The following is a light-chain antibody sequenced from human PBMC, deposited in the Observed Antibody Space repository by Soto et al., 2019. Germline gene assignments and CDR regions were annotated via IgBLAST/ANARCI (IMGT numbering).Light chain of an antibody. Sequence: EIVMTQSPATLSVSPGERATLSCRASHSVSSNLAWYQQKPGQAPRLLIYGASTRATGIPARFSGSGSGTEFTLNISSLKSEDFAVYYCQQYNNWPPCTFGQGTKVDIK. CDR3: QQYNNWPPCT. J-gene: IGKJ1*01. V-gene: IGKV3-15*01. CDR2: GAS. CDR1: HSVSSN.